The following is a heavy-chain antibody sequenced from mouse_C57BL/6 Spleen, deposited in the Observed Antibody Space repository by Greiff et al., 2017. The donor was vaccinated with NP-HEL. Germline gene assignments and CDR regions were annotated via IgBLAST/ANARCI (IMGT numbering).Heavy chain of an antibody. V-gene: IGHV5-4*01. D-gene: IGHD2-4*01. CDR1: GFTFSSYA. J-gene: IGHJ1*03. CDR3: ARAYDYDGYWYFDV. CDR2: ISDGGSYT. Sequence: EVQRVESGGGLVKPGGSLKLSCAASGFTFSSYAMSWVRQTPEKRLEWVATISDGGSYTYYPDNVKGRFTISRDNAKNNLYLQMSHLKSEDTAMYYCARAYDYDGYWYFDVWGTGTTVTVSS.